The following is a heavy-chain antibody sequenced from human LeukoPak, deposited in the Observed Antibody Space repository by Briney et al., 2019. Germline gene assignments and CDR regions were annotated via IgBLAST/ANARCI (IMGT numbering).Heavy chain of an antibody. CDR2: FDPEDGET. V-gene: IGHV1-24*01. CDR1: GYTLTELS. J-gene: IGHJ4*02. D-gene: IGHD2-2*01. CDR3: VTEGYCTSDSCYVH. Sequence: ASVKVSCKASGYTLTELSMHWVRQAPGKGLEWMGGFDPEDGETIYAQKFQGRVTMTEDTSTDTAYMELSSLRSEDTAVYYCVTEGYCTSDSCYVHWGQGTLVTVS.